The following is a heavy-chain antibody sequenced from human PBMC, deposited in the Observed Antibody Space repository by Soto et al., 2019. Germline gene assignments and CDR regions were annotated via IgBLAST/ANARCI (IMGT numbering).Heavy chain of an antibody. Sequence: SETLSLTCTVSGGSISSYYWSWVRQPPGKGLEWIGYIYYSGSTNYNPSLKSRVTISVDTSKNQFSLKPSSVTAADTAVYYCARSYSGYSGSNWFDPWGQGTLVTVSS. J-gene: IGHJ5*02. CDR1: GGSISSYY. D-gene: IGHD5-12*01. V-gene: IGHV4-59*01. CDR3: ARSYSGYSGSNWFDP. CDR2: IYYSGST.